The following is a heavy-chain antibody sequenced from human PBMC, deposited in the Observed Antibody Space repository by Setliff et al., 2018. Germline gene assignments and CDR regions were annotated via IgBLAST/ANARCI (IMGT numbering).Heavy chain of an antibody. J-gene: IGHJ4*02. D-gene: IGHD6-13*01. CDR2: IIPIFGTA. Sequence: SVKVSCKASGGTFSSYDISWVRQAPGQGLEWMGRIIPIFGTANYAQKFQGRVTMTRNTSISTAYMDLRSLRSDDTAVYYCARVSEAAAAGFDYWGQGTLVTVSS. CDR3: ARVSEAAAAGFDY. CDR1: GGTFSSYD. V-gene: IGHV1-69*05.